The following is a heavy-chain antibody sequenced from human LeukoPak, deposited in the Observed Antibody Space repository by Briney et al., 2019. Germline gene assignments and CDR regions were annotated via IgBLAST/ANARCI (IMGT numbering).Heavy chain of an antibody. D-gene: IGHD4-17*01. J-gene: IGHJ4*02. V-gene: IGHV4-59*08. CDR1: GFSISSNY. CDR3: ARHALTKVTDGFDY. CDR2: IYYSGST. Sequence: SETLSLTCTVSGFSISSNYWSWIRQPPGKGLEWIGYIYYSGSTNYNPSLKSRVTISVDASKNQFSLKLSSVTAADTAVYYSARHALTKVTDGFDYWGQGTLVTLSS.